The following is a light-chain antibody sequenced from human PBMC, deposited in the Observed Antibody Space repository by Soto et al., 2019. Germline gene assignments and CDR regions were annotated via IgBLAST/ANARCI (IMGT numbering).Light chain of an antibody. CDR3: TSYTSSSTQV. J-gene: IGLJ1*01. CDR1: KRDIGVYDF. V-gene: IGLV2-18*02. CDR2: EVV. Sequence: QSVLTQPPSASGSPGQSVTISCPGTKRDIGVYDFVSWYQHHPGKAPRLIIYEVVQRPSGVPDRFSGSKSGNTASLTISGLQAEDEADYYCTSYTSSSTQVFGAGTKVTVL.